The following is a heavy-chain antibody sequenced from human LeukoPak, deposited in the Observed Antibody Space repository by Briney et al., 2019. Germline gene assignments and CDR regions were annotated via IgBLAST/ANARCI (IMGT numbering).Heavy chain of an antibody. J-gene: IGHJ4*02. CDR3: ARERYSSSRVVDY. V-gene: IGHV3-7*01. CDR2: IKQDGSEK. CDR1: GFTFSSYW. Sequence: GGSLRLSCAASGFTFSSYWMSWVRQAPGKGLEWVANIKQDGSEKYYVDSVKGRFTISRDNAKNSLYLQMNSLRAEDTAVYYCARERYSSSRVVDYWGQGTLVTVPS. D-gene: IGHD6-6*01.